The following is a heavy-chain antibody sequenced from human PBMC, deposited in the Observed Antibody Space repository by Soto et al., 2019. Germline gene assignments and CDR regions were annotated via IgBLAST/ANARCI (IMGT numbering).Heavy chain of an antibody. CDR1: GFTFSSYA. CDR3: AKWGLSGHGMDV. CDR2: ISGSGGST. Sequence: PGGSLRLSCAASGFTFSSYAMTWVRQAPGKGLEWVSAISGSGGSTYYADSVKGRFTISKDNSKNTVYLQMNSLRIEDTAVYYCAKWGLSGHGMDVWGQGTTVNVSS. J-gene: IGHJ6*02. D-gene: IGHD7-27*01. V-gene: IGHV3-23*01.